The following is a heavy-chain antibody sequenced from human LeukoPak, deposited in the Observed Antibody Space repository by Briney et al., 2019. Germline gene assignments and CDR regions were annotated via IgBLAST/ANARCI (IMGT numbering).Heavy chain of an antibody. Sequence: PGGSLRLSCAASGFTFSSYAMSWVRQAPGKGLEWVSAIGGSSGSTYYADSVKGRFTISRDNSKNTLYLQMNSLRAEDTAVYYCAKDRLDTAMGSGMDVWGQGTTVTVSS. CDR2: IGGSSGST. CDR1: GFTFSSYA. D-gene: IGHD5-18*01. J-gene: IGHJ6*02. V-gene: IGHV3-23*01. CDR3: AKDRLDTAMGSGMDV.